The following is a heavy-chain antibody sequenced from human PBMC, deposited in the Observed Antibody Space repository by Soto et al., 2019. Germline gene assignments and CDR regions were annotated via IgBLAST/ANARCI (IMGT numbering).Heavy chain of an antibody. CDR2: IYYNGNT. J-gene: IGHJ3*02. Sequence: SVTLSLTCTVAGGTISSYYWIWIRQPPGKGLEWIGYIYYNGNTNYNPSLKSRVTISIDTSKNQFSLKLSSVTAADTAVYYCAREHVVNAFDIWGQGTMVTVSS. CDR1: GGTISSYY. D-gene: IGHD2-15*01. CDR3: AREHVVNAFDI. V-gene: IGHV4-59*01.